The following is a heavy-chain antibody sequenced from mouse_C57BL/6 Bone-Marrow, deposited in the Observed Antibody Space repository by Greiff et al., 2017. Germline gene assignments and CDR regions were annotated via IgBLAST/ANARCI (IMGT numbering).Heavy chain of an antibody. CDR2: INPNNGGT. CDR3: ARHETGAY. V-gene: IGHV1-26*01. J-gene: IGHJ3*01. Sequence: EVQLQQSGPELVKPGASVKISCKASGYTFTDYYMNWVKQSHGKSLEWIGDINPNNGGTSYNQKFKGKATLTVDTSSSTAYMELRSLTSEDSAVYYWARHETGAYWGQGTLVTVSA. CDR1: GYTFTDYY.